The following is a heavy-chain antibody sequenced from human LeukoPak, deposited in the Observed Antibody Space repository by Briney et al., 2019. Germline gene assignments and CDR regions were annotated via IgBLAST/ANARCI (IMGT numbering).Heavy chain of an antibody. CDR2: IYYSGRT. CDR1: GGSISSSNYY. Sequence: KPSETLSLTRTVSGGSISSSNYYWGWIRQPPGKGLEWIANIYYSGRTYYNPSLKSRVTISVDTSKNQFSLKVSAVTAADTAVYYCARPLNTGDVDAFDVWGQGTMVTVFS. J-gene: IGHJ3*01. V-gene: IGHV4-39*01. D-gene: IGHD2-8*02. CDR3: ARPLNTGDVDAFDV.